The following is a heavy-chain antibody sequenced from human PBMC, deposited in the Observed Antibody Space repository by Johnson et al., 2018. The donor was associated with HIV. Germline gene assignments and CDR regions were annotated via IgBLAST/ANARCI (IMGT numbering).Heavy chain of an antibody. CDR3: ARFDGFITTLRVIGDAFDV. CDR1: GFSFSDYY. CDR2: ISSGGTTL. J-gene: IGHJ3*01. D-gene: IGHD3-22*01. V-gene: IGHV3-11*04. Sequence: QVHLVESGGVVVQPGGSLRLSCAASGFSFSDYYMSWIRQAPGKGLEWLSYISSGGTTLSYSASVKGRFTLSRDNAKNSLYLQMNSLRAEDTAVYYCARFDGFITTLRVIGDAFDVWGQGTMVTVSS.